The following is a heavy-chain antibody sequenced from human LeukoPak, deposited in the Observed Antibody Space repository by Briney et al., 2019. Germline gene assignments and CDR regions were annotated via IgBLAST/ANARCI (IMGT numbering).Heavy chain of an antibody. CDR3: ARTYGPGSNGELDH. D-gene: IGHD3-10*01. Sequence: GGSLRLACAASGFSFTSNWMSWVRQPPRKGLEWVANIKQDGSETDYVDSVKGRFTISRDNPKNSLYLQMNSLRAEDTAVYYCARTYGPGSNGELDHWGEGTLVTVSS. V-gene: IGHV3-7*03. CDR1: GFSFTSNW. J-gene: IGHJ5*02. CDR2: IKQDGSET.